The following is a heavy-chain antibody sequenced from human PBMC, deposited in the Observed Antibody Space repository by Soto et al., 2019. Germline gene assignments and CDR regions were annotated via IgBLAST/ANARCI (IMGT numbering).Heavy chain of an antibody. CDR2: IYYSGST. CDR3: ARGGRGSSTRIDF. Sequence: PSETLFLTCAVSGDSVSSAGYSWTWIRQPPGRGLEWIGYIYYSGSTSYNPSLKSRVTISLDRSKNQFSLSLASVTAADTAVYYCARGGRGSSTRIDFWGQGTLVTVSS. D-gene: IGHD6-6*01. CDR1: GDSVSSAGYS. J-gene: IGHJ4*02. V-gene: IGHV4-30-2*01.